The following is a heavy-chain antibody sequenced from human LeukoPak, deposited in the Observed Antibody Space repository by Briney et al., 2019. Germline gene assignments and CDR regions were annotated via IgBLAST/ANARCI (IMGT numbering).Heavy chain of an antibody. D-gene: IGHD3-9*01. CDR1: GFTFSDYY. J-gene: IGHJ4*02. Sequence: PGGSLRLSCTASGFTFSDYYMTWIRQAPGKGLEWVSYISGSGRPRYADSATGRFTISRDNARNSLYLQMSSLRVEDTAVYYCARAPTGQIDYWGQGTLVTVSS. CDR3: ARAPTGQIDY. V-gene: IGHV3-11*01. CDR2: ISGSGRP.